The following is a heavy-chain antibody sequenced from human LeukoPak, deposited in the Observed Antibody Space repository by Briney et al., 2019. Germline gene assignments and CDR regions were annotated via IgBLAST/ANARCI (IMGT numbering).Heavy chain of an antibody. Sequence: GESLKISCKGSGYSFNTFWLGWVRQTPGTGLEWMGNIYPSDSETTYKPSFQGQVTISVDKSINPADLRLSSLKASDTAMYYCARLIYYGSGRTYFFDSWGQGTLVTVSS. CDR3: ARLIYYGSGRTYFFDS. CDR2: IYPSDSET. CDR1: GYSFNTFW. V-gene: IGHV5-51*01. D-gene: IGHD3-10*01. J-gene: IGHJ4*02.